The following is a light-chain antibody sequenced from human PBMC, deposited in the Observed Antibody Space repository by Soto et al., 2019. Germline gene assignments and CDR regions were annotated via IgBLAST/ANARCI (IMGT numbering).Light chain of an antibody. J-gene: IGKJ1*01. V-gene: IGKV3-20*01. CDR2: GAS. CDR3: QQYGSSPRT. Sequence: EIVLTQSPGTLSLSPGERATLSCRASQSVSSSYLAWYQQKPGQAPRLLIYGASSRATGIPDRFSGSGSGTDFTLTINRLEPEDFAVYYCQQYGSSPRTFDQGTKVESK. CDR1: QSVSSSY.